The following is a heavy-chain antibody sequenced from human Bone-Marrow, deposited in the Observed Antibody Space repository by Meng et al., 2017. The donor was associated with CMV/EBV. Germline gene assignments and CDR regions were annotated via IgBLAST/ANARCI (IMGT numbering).Heavy chain of an antibody. Sequence: GGSLRLSCAASRLTFSNYAMHWLRQAPGKGLEWLSVIPADGEKVYYAASVKGRFIISRDNSNNTLYLQMNSLRPDDTALYYCARGTFPDFWGQGTLVTVSS. CDR3: ARGTFPDF. D-gene: IGHD3-16*01. J-gene: IGHJ4*02. CDR1: RLTFSNYA. V-gene: IGHV3-30*03. CDR2: IPADGEKV.